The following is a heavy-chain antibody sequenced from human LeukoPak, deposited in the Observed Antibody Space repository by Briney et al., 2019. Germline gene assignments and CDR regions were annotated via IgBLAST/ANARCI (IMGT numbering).Heavy chain of an antibody. V-gene: IGHV3-30*04. CDR2: ISYDGSNK. CDR3: ARESLIMITFGGPSGNFDY. Sequence: PGGSLRLSCAASGFTFSSYAMHWVRQAPGKGLEWVAVISYDGSNKYYADSVKGRFTISRDNSKNSLYLQMNSLRAEDTAVYYCARESLIMITFGGPSGNFDYWGQGTLVTVSS. CDR1: GFTFSSYA. J-gene: IGHJ4*02. D-gene: IGHD3-16*01.